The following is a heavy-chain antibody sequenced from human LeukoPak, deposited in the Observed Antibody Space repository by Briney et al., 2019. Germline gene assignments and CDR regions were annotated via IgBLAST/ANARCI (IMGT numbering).Heavy chain of an antibody. Sequence: ASETLSLTCTVSGGSISSGDYYWSWIRQPPGKGPEWIGYIYYSGSTYYNPSLKSRVTISVDTSKNQFSLKLSSVTAADTAVYYCASYPRSYDILTGYSYDAFDIWGQGTMVTVSS. V-gene: IGHV4-30-4*01. CDR1: GGSISSGDYY. CDR2: IYYSGST. D-gene: IGHD3-9*01. CDR3: ASYPRSYDILTGYSYDAFDI. J-gene: IGHJ3*02.